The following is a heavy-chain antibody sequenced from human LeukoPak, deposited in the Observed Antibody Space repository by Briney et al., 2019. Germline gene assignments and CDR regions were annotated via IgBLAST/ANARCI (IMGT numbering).Heavy chain of an antibody. CDR3: ARMYYYGPWAFDI. Sequence: GASVKVSCKASGYTFTGYYMHWVRQAPGQGLEWMGWINPNSGGTNYAQKFQGRVTMTRDTSISTAYMELSRLRSDDTAVYYCARMYYYGPWAFDIWGQGTMVTVSS. J-gene: IGHJ3*02. CDR2: INPNSGGT. CDR1: GYTFTGYY. V-gene: IGHV1-2*02. D-gene: IGHD3-10*01.